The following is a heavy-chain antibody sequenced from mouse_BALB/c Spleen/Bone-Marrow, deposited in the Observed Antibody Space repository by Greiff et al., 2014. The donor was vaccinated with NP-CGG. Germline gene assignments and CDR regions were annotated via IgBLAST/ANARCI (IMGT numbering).Heavy chain of an antibody. CDR1: GYAFTNYL. V-gene: IGHV1-54*01. Sequence: VQLQQPGAELVRPGTSMKVSCKASGYAFTNYLMEWVKQRPGQGLEWIGNINPGSGGTNYNEKFKGKATLTADKSSSTAYMQLRSRPSDDAAAVFCGRSGGYYFDYWGQGTALTVSS. CDR3: GRSGGYYFDY. CDR2: INPGSGGT. J-gene: IGHJ2*01.